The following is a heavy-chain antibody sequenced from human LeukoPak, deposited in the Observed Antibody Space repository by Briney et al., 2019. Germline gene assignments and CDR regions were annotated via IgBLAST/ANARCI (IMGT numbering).Heavy chain of an antibody. CDR2: ISGGGGST. V-gene: IGHV3-23*01. D-gene: IGHD3-22*01. CDR3: AKENWGYNWKYDSSGSGINY. J-gene: IGHJ4*02. CDR1: GFTFSSYA. Sequence: GGSLRLSCAASGFTFSSYAMSWVRQAPGKGLEWVSTISGGGGSTYYSDSVKGRFTISRDNSKNTLYLQMNSLRAEDTAIYYCAKENWGYNWKYDSSGSGINYWGQGTLVTFSS.